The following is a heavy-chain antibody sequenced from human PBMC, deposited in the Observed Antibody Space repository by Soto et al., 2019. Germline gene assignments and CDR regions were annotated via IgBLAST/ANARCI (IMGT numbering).Heavy chain of an antibody. D-gene: IGHD3-10*01. CDR3: ARDEWGSGSLDY. Sequence: QVQLVESGGGVVQPGRSLRLSCAASGFTFSNYGMHWVRQAPGKGLEWVAVIWYDGNNKYYADSVKGRFTISRDNSKNTLYLKMNSLGAEDTAVYYCARDEWGSGSLDYWAQGTLVTVSS. J-gene: IGHJ4*02. CDR2: IWYDGNNK. V-gene: IGHV3-33*01. CDR1: GFTFSNYG.